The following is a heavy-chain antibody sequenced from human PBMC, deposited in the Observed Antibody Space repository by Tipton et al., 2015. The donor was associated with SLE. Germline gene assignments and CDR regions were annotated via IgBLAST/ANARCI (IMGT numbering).Heavy chain of an antibody. V-gene: IGHV3-74*01. CDR2: INTDGSGT. CDR1: GFTFRTYW. Sequence: SLRLSCTASGFTFRTYWMQWVRRAPGKGLVWVSHINTDGSGTNYADSVKGRFTISRDNAMNMLYLQLDSLRAEDTAVYYCASALVGARGDFDYWGQGTLVTVSS. D-gene: IGHD1-26*01. J-gene: IGHJ4*02. CDR3: ASALVGARGDFDY.